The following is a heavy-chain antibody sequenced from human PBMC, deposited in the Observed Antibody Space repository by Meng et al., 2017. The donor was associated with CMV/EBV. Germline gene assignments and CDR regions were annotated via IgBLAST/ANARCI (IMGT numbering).Heavy chain of an antibody. CDR1: GSTFTSYD. CDR3: ARGLDPTTVENWFDP. Sequence: ASVKVSCKASGSTFTSYDINWVRQATGQGLEWMGWMNPNSGNTGYAQKFQGRVTMTRNTSISTAYMELSSLRSEDTAVYYCARGLDPTTVENWFDPWGQGTLVTVSS. J-gene: IGHJ5*02. V-gene: IGHV1-8*01. D-gene: IGHD4-23*01. CDR2: MNPNSGNT.